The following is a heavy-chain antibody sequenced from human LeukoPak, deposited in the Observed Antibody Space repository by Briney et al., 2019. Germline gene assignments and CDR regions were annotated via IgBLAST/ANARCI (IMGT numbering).Heavy chain of an antibody. J-gene: IGHJ4*02. CDR1: GFTFSSYA. D-gene: IGHD2-2*02. V-gene: IGHV3-23*01. CDR2: ISGSGGST. Sequence: GGSLRLSCAASGFTFSSYAMSWVRHAPGKGLEWVSAISGSGGSTYYADSVKGRFTISRDNSKNTLYLQMNSLRAEDTAVYYCAKWCSSTSCYTGFDYWGQGTLVTVSS. CDR3: AKWCSSTSCYTGFDY.